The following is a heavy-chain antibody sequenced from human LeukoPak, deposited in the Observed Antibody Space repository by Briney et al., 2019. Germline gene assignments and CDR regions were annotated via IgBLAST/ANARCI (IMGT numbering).Heavy chain of an antibody. D-gene: IGHD3-22*01. J-gene: IGHJ4*02. CDR1: GDSISSGGYY. CDR3: ARWVDYYDSSGYYGVGIFDY. Sequence: SETLSLTCTVSGDSISSGGYYWSWIRQHPGKGLEWIGYIYYSGSTYYNPSLKSRVTMSVDTSKNQFSLKLGSVTAADTAVYYCARWVDYYDSSGYYGVGIFDYWGQGTLVTVSS. CDR2: IYYSGST. V-gene: IGHV4-31*03.